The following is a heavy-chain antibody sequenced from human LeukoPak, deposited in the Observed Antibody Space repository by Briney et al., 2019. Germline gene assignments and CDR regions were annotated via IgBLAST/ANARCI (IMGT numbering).Heavy chain of an antibody. CDR2: INPSGGST. CDR1: GYTFTSYY. D-gene: IGHD3-10*01. V-gene: IGHV1-46*01. J-gene: IGHJ5*02. Sequence: ASVKVSCKASGYTFTSYYMHWVRQAPGQGLEWMGIINPSGGSTSYAQKFQGRVTMTRDTSTSTVYMELSSLRSEDTAVYYCARDGVADEYYYGSGSFGVPWFDPWGQGTLVTVSS. CDR3: ARDGVADEYYYGSGSFGVPWFDP.